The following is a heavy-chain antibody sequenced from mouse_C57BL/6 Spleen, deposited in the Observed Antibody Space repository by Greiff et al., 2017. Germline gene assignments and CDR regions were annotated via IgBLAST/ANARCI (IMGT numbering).Heavy chain of an antibody. CDR1: GFTFIDYG. D-gene: IGHD2-4*01. Sequence: EVQVVESGGGLVKPGGSLKLSCAASGFTFIDYGMHWVRQAPEKGLEWVAYISSGSSTIYYADTVTGRFTISRDNAKNTLFLQMTSLRSEDTAMYYCAREHDYDEGEYYYAMDYWGQGTSVTVSS. V-gene: IGHV5-17*01. CDR3: AREHDYDEGEYYYAMDY. CDR2: ISSGSSTI. J-gene: IGHJ4*01.